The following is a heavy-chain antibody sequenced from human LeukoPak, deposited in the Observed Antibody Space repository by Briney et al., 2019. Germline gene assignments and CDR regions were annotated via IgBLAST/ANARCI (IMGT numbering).Heavy chain of an antibody. V-gene: IGHV1-46*01. CDR3: ARAYYDSSGYYYYFDY. Sequence: ASVKVSCKASGYTFTSYYMHWVRQAPGQGLEWMGIINPSGGSTSYAQKFQGRVTMTRDTSTSTVYMGLSSLRSEDTAVYYCARAYYDSSGYYYYFDYWGQGTLVTVSS. D-gene: IGHD3-22*01. J-gene: IGHJ4*02. CDR2: INPSGGST. CDR1: GYTFTSYY.